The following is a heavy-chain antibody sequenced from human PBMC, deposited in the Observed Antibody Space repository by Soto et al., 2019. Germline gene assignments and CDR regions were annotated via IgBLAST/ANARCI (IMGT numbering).Heavy chain of an antibody. Sequence: GGSLRLSCAASGFTFRNYGISWVRQAPGKGLEWVSGITVGGDGYYADFLKGRFVISRDNSRSMLYLQMNSLGGEDTAVYYCAKESQFDRGFLTIGRWGQGTLVTVS. J-gene: IGHJ4*02. D-gene: IGHD3-10*01. CDR1: GFTFRNYG. CDR2: ITVGGDG. CDR3: AKESQFDRGFLTIGR. V-gene: IGHV3-23*01.